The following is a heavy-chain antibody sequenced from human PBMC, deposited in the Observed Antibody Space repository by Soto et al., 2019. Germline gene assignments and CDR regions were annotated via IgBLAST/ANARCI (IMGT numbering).Heavy chain of an antibody. CDR1: GGSISSYY. J-gene: IGHJ5*02. D-gene: IGHD2-2*01. CDR3: ARGVVPAARNWFDP. V-gene: IGHV4-59*01. CDR2: IYYSGST. Sequence: SETLSLTCTVSGGSISSYYWSWIRQPPGKGLEWIGYIYYSGSTNYNPSLKSRVTISVDTSKNQFSLKPSSVTAADTAVYYCARGVVPAARNWFDPWGQGTLVTVSS.